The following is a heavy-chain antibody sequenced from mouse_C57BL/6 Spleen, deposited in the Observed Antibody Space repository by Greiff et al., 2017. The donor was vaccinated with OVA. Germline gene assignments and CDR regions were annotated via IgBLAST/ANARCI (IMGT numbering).Heavy chain of an antibody. V-gene: IGHV1-42*01. CDR1: GYSFTGYY. Sequence: VQLKESGPELVKPGASVKISCKASGYSFTGYYMNWVKQSPEKSLEWIGEINPSTGGTTYNQKFKAKATLTVDKSSSTAYMQLKSLTSEDSAVYYCARWGTTEFAYWGQGTLVTVSA. J-gene: IGHJ3*01. D-gene: IGHD1-1*01. CDR3: ARWGTTEFAY. CDR2: INPSTGGT.